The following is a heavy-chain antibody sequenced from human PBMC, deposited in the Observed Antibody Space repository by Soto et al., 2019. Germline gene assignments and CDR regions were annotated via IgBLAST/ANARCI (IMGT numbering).Heavy chain of an antibody. CDR2: VYWDNDK. Sequence: QITLRESGPTVVTPTQTLTLTCTFSGFSLTTSGVGVGWIRQPPGEALEWLAIVYWDNDKHYNPSLKSRLTIPKDTSKNQVVLTLTNMYPVDAATYYCAHRPTGGLWSAYYPGAFDFWGQGTMVSVSS. CDR1: GFSLTTSGVG. J-gene: IGHJ3*01. V-gene: IGHV2-5*02. D-gene: IGHD3-3*01. CDR3: AHRPTGGLWSAYYPGAFDF.